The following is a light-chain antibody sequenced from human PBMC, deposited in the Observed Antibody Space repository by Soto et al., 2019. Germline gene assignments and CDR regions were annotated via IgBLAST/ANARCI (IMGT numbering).Light chain of an antibody. J-gene: IGKJ1*01. CDR1: QSINTW. Sequence: DIQMTQSPSTVSASVGDRVTITCRASQSINTWLAWYQQKPGKAPKLLIYKASSLESGVPSRFSGSGSGTEFTLTISSLQPDDFATYYCQQYNSHWTFGQGTKV. CDR2: KAS. CDR3: QQYNSHWT. V-gene: IGKV1-5*03.